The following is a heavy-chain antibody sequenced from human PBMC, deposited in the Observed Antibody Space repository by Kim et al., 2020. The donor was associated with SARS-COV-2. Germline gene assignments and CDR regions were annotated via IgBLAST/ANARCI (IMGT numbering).Heavy chain of an antibody. CDR3: ARHPLSSYYFDY. J-gene: IGHJ4*02. D-gene: IGHD3-16*01. V-gene: IGHV1-69*01. Sequence: NYAQQFQGRVTITAKQATRTAYMELSSLRSEDTAVYYCARHPLSSYYFDYWGQGTLVTVSS.